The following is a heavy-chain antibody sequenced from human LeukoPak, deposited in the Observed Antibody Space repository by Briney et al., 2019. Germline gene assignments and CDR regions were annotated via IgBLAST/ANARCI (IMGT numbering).Heavy chain of an antibody. Sequence: GGSLRLSCAASGFTFSSYWMHWVRQAPGKGLVWVSRINSDGSSTSYADSVKGRFTISRDNAKNTLYLQMDNLGAEDTALYYCARYLIGGYPHFEYWGQGILVTVSS. CDR2: INSDGSST. V-gene: IGHV3-74*01. CDR3: ARYLIGGYPHFEY. CDR1: GFTFSSYW. J-gene: IGHJ4*02. D-gene: IGHD3-22*01.